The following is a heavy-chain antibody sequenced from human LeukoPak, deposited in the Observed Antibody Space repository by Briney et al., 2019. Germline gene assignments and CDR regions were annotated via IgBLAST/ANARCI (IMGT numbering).Heavy chain of an antibody. CDR2: ISSSGSTI. CDR3: ARNGARKTVDY. CDR1: GFTFSSYE. V-gene: IGHV3-48*03. Sequence: GGSLRLSCAASGFTFSSYEMNWVRQAPGKGLEWVSYISSSGSTIYYADSVKGRFTISRDNAKNSLYLQMNSLRAEDTAVYYCARNGARKTVDYWGQGTLVTVSS. J-gene: IGHJ4*02. D-gene: IGHD1-26*01.